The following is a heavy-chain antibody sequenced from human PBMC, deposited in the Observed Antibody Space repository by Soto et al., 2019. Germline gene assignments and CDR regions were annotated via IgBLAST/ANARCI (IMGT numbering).Heavy chain of an antibody. J-gene: IGHJ4*02. CDR3: ATDWNEYVVGSDRFDF. D-gene: IGHD3-16*02. CDR2: IKSKSDGGTI. V-gene: IGHV3-15*05. CDR1: GFTFRNAW. Sequence: EVHLVESGGGLVKPGESLRLSCAASGFTFRNAWMSWVRQAPGKGLECIGRIKSKSDGGTIDYTAPVKGRFTISRDDSQNTRFLQMNSLKAEDTAVYYCATDWNEYVVGSDRFDFWGQGSLVTVAS.